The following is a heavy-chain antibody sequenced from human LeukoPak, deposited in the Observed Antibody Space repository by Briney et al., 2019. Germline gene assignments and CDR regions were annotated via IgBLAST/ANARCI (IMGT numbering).Heavy chain of an antibody. J-gene: IGHJ4*02. CDR1: GGSISRGSHY. CDR3: ASTPLTSSIAAVDH. CDR2: FDYRGRT. D-gene: IGHD6-13*01. V-gene: IGHV4-39*01. Sequence: SETLSLTYTVSGGSISRGSHYLVRIRQPPGKGLEWIGSFDYRGRTYYSPSLKSRVTISVDTSKNQHSLQLTSVTAADTAVYYCASTPLTSSIAAVDHWGQGTLVTVSS.